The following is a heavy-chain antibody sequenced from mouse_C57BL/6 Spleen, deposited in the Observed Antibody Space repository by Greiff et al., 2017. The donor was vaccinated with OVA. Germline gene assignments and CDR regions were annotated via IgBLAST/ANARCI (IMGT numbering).Heavy chain of an antibody. Sequence: EVKVEESGGGLVQPGGSMKLSCVASGFTFSNYWMNWVRQSPEKGLEWVAQIRLKSDNYATHYAESVKGRFTISRDDSKSSVYLQMNNLRAEDTGIYYCTASYYYSNSTEYWYFDVWGTGTTVTVSS. CDR2: IRLKSDNYAT. CDR3: TASYYYSNSTEYWYFDV. CDR1: GFTFSNYW. D-gene: IGHD2-5*01. V-gene: IGHV6-3*01. J-gene: IGHJ1*03.